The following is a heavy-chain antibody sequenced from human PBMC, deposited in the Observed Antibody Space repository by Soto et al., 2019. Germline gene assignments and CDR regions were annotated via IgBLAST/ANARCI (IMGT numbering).Heavy chain of an antibody. Sequence: GESLKISCQASGYRFSNYWITWVRQMPGKGLEWMGTIDPSDSYSNNSPSFQGHATISTDTSINTAYLHWGSLKASDTAIYYCARRLSGPKEEYNAYYFYGLDVWGQGTTVTVSS. CDR3: ARRLSGPKEEYNAYYFYGLDV. J-gene: IGHJ6*02. CDR1: GYRFSNYW. V-gene: IGHV5-10-1*01. CDR2: IDPSDSYS. D-gene: IGHD1-1*01.